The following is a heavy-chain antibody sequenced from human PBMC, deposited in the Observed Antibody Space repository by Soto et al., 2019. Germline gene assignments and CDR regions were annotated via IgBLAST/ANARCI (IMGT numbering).Heavy chain of an antibody. CDR3: ARDRSSDGWAPDAFDI. CDR2: IYYSGST. J-gene: IGHJ3*02. Sequence: PSETLSLTCTVSGGSISSYYWSWIRQPPGKGLEWIGYIYYSGSTNYNPSLKSRVTISVETSKNQFSLKLSSVTAADTAVYYCARDRSSDGWAPDAFDIWGQGTMVTVSS. CDR1: GGSISSYY. V-gene: IGHV4-59*01. D-gene: IGHD3-10*01.